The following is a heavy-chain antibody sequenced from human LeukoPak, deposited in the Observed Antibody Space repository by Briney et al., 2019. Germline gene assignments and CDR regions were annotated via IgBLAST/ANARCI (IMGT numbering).Heavy chain of an antibody. J-gene: IGHJ4*02. CDR3: ATRPGYRAFDY. V-gene: IGHV3-23*01. Sequence: GGSLRLSCAASGFTFSNYGMNWVRQAPGKGLEWVSVISDSGGKTHYADSVKGRFTISRDNSKSTLYLQINSLRLEDTAVYYCATRPGYRAFDYWGQGTLVTVSS. CDR1: GFTFSNYG. D-gene: IGHD1-1*01. CDR2: ISDSGGKT.